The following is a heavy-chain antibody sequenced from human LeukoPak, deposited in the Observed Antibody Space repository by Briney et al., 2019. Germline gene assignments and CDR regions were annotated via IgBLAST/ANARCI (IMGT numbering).Heavy chain of an antibody. Sequence: GASVKVSCKVSGYTLTELSMHWVRQAPGKGLEWMGGFDPEDGETIYAQKFQGRVTMTEDTSTDTAYMELSSLRSEDTAVYYCATMTDGPPYYGMDVWGQGTTVTVSS. CDR3: ATMTDGPPYYGMDV. CDR2: FDPEDGET. CDR1: GYTLTELS. J-gene: IGHJ6*02. V-gene: IGHV1-24*01.